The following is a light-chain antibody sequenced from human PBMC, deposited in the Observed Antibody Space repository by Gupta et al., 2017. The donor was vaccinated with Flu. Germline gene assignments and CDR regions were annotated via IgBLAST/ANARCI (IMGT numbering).Light chain of an antibody. Sequence: SSLYASVGDRVTITCRASQTISTYLNWYQQKPGKAPKLLIYAASSWQSGVPSRFSGSGYGKDFTLTISSRQQEDFATYYCQQTDSCPPITFGQGTLLDIK. CDR3: QQTDSCPPIT. CDR2: AAS. V-gene: IGKV1-39*01. CDR1: QTISTY. J-gene: IGKJ5*01.